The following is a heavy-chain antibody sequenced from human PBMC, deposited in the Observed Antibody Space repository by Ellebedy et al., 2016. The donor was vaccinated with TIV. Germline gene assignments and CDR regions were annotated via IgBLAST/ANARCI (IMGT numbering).Heavy chain of an antibody. J-gene: IGHJ4*02. Sequence: GGSLRLXXTASGFIFDDFVMHWVRQAPGKGLQWVAGISWNGDQKGHADVVKGRVIISRDNAKNSLHLQMNSLRGEDTALYYCVKGPSPYYYDNNGADYFESWGQGTLVTVSS. CDR3: VKGPSPYYYDNNGADYFES. V-gene: IGHV3-9*01. D-gene: IGHD3-22*01. CDR1: GFIFDDFV. CDR2: ISWNGDQK.